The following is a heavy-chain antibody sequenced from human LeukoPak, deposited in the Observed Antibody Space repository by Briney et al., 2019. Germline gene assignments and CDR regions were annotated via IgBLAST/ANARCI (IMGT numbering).Heavy chain of an antibody. CDR2: INHSGST. CDR3: AREGDYYDSSGYYYAYYFDY. D-gene: IGHD3-22*01. Sequence: SETLSLTCAVYGGSFSGYYWSWIRQPPGKGLEWIGEINHSGSTNYNPSLKSRVTISVDTSKNQFSLKLSSVTAADTAVYYCAREGDYYDSSGYYYAYYFDYWGQGTLVTVSS. V-gene: IGHV4-34*01. CDR1: GGSFSGYY. J-gene: IGHJ4*02.